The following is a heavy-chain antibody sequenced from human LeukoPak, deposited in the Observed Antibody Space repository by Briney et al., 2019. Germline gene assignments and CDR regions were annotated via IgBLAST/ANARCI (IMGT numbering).Heavy chain of an antibody. CDR2: ISGSGGIT. CDR1: GFTFSRSD. J-gene: IGHJ4*02. Sequence: GGSLRLSCAASGFTFSRSDMVWVRQAPGKGLEWVSAISGSGGITYYTDSVKGRFTISRDNSKNTLYLQMNSLRAEDTAIYFCAKGVKSDYDILTGYFDFFEYWGQGTLVTVSS. D-gene: IGHD3-9*01. V-gene: IGHV3-23*01. CDR3: AKGVKSDYDILTGYFDFFEY.